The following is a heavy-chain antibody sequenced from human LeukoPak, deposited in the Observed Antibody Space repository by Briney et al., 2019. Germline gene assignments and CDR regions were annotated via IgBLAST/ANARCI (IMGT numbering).Heavy chain of an antibody. J-gene: IGHJ6*03. Sequence: ASVKVSCTASGYTFSDYAFHWVRQAPGQRLEWMGWINAAGDITYYSQEFQGRATITRDTFARTAYMEVTSLKSDDTAVYYCAREGGDISGYYYMDVWGKGTTVTVSS. CDR2: INAAGDIT. D-gene: IGHD5-12*01. CDR3: AREGGDISGYYYMDV. CDR1: GYTFSDYA. V-gene: IGHV1-3*01.